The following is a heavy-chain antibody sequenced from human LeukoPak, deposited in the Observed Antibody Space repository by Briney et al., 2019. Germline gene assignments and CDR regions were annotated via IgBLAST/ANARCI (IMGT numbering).Heavy chain of an antibody. J-gene: IGHJ4*02. V-gene: IGHV3-21*01. D-gene: IGHD5-18*01. CDR2: ISSSSSYI. Sequence: GGSLRLSCAASGFTFSSYSMNWVRQAPGKGLEWVSSISSSSSYIYYADSVRGRFTISRDNARNSLYLQMNSLRAEDTAVYFCARDGDSYGLVDYWGQGTLVTVSS. CDR3: ARDGDSYGLVDY. CDR1: GFTFSSYS.